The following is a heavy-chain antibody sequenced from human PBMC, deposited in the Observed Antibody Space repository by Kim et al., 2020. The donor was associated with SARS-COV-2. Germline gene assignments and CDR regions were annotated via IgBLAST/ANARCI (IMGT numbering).Heavy chain of an antibody. Sequence: ASVKVSCKASGYTFTSYGISWVRQAPGQGLEWMGWISAYNGNTNYAQKLQGRVTMTTDTSTSTAYMELRSLRSDDTAVYYCARDSPRATMGWFDPWGQGTLVTVSS. CDR1: GYTFTSYG. CDR2: ISAYNGNT. J-gene: IGHJ5*02. V-gene: IGHV1-18*01. D-gene: IGHD5-12*01. CDR3: ARDSPRATMGWFDP.